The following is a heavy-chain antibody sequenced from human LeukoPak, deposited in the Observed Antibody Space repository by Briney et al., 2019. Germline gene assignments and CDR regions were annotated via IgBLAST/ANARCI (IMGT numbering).Heavy chain of an antibody. V-gene: IGHV1-69*13. D-gene: IGHD6-6*01. CDR2: IIPIFGTA. CDR1: GYTFTGYY. CDR3: ARVSSISNK. J-gene: IGHJ4*02. Sequence: GASVKVSCKASGYTFTGYYMHWVRQAPGQGLEWMGGIIPIFGTANYAQKFQGRVTITADESTSTAYMELSSLRSEDTAVYYCARVSSISNKWGQGTLVTVSS.